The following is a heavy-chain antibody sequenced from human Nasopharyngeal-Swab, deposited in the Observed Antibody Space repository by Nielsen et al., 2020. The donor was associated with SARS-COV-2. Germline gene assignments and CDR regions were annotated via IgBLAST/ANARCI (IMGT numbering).Heavy chain of an antibody. J-gene: IGHJ4*02. Sequence: SLKISCAASGFTFDDYAMHWVRQAPGKGLEWVSGISWNSGSIGYADSVKGRFTISRDNAKNTLYLQMNSLRAEDTAVYYCARDLRDVSDYGDYVPFDYWGQGTLVTVSS. CDR1: GFTFDDYA. CDR3: ARDLRDVSDYGDYVPFDY. CDR2: ISWNSGSI. D-gene: IGHD4-17*01. V-gene: IGHV3-9*01.